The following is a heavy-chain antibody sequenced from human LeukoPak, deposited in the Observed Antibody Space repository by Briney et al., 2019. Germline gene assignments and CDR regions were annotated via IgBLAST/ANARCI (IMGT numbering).Heavy chain of an antibody. J-gene: IGHJ3*02. CDR2: MNPNSGNT. Sequence: EASVKVSCKASGGTFSSYAISWVRQAPGQGLEWMGRMNPNSGNTGYAQKFQGRVTMTRNTSISTAYMELSRLRSDDTAVYYCARVWGAGKTKVGATQQAFDIWGQGTMVTVSS. V-gene: IGHV1-8*02. CDR3: ARVWGAGKTKVGATQQAFDI. CDR1: GGTFSSYA. D-gene: IGHD1-26*01.